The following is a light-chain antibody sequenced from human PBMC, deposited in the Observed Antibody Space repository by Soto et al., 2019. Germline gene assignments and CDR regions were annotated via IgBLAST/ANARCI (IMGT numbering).Light chain of an antibody. CDR2: DAS. CDR1: QSVSSY. J-gene: IGKJ5*01. CDR3: QQRSNWPL. Sequence: EIVLTQSPATLSLSPGERATLSCRASQSVSSYLAWYQQKPGQAPRLLIYDASNRATGIPARFSGSGSGTDSTLTISSLEPEDFAGYDCQQRSNWPLFGQGTRLEIK. V-gene: IGKV3-11*01.